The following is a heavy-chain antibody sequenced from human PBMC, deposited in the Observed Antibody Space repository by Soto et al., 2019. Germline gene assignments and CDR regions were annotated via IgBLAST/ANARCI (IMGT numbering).Heavy chain of an antibody. CDR1: GYTFTSYG. CDR2: ISAYNGNT. V-gene: IGHV1-18*01. J-gene: IGHJ3*02. Sequence: ASVKVSCKASGYTFTSYGISWVRQAPGQGLEWMGWISAYNGNTNYAQKLQGRVTMTTDTSTSIAYMELRSLRSDDTAVYYCARVGRIVVVVAAKHPPQQDDAFDIWGQGTMVTVSS. CDR3: ARVGRIVVVVAAKHPPQQDDAFDI. D-gene: IGHD2-15*01.